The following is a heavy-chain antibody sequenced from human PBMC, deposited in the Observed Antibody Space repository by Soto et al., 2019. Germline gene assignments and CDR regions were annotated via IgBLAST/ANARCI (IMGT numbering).Heavy chain of an antibody. CDR2: ISGSGGST. D-gene: IGHD1-26*01. V-gene: IGHV3-23*01. CDR3: AKDREHSGSYPELPTLDY. J-gene: IGHJ4*02. CDR1: GFTFSSYA. Sequence: PGGSLRLSCAASGFTFSSYAMSWVRQAPGKGLEWVSAISGSGGSTYYADSVKGRFTISRDNSKSTLYLQMNSLRAEDTAVYYCAKDREHSGSYPELPTLDYWGQGTLVTVSS.